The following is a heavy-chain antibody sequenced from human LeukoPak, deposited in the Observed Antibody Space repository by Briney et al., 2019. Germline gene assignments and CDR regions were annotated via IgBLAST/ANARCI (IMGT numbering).Heavy chain of an antibody. J-gene: IGHJ3*02. CDR3: ARGYPYDAFDI. Sequence: PGGSLRLSCAASGFTFSSYWMHWVRQAPGKGLVWVSRINSDGSSTSYADSVKGRFTISRDNAKNTLYLRMNSLRAEDTAVYYCARGYPYDAFDIWGQGTMVTVSS. V-gene: IGHV3-74*01. CDR1: GFTFSSYW. CDR2: INSDGSST. D-gene: IGHD1-1*01.